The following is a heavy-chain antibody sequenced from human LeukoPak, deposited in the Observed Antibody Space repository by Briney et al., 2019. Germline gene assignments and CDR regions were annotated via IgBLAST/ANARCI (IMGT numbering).Heavy chain of an antibody. V-gene: IGHV3-33*01. CDR3: ARATPTYYYDSSGYWSDY. Sequence: GGSLRLSCAASGFTFSSYGMHWVRQAPGKGLEWVAVIWYDGSNKYYADSVKGRFTISRDNSKNTLYLQMNSLRAEDTAVYYWARATPTYYYDSSGYWSDYWGQGTLVTVSS. CDR1: GFTFSSYG. J-gene: IGHJ4*02. D-gene: IGHD3-22*01. CDR2: IWYDGSNK.